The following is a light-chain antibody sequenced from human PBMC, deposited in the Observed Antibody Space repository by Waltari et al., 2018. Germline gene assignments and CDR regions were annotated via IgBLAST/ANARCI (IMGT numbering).Light chain of an antibody. CDR3: QQYLTLPYS. J-gene: IGKJ2*03. CDR1: QSVLYNFNNKNY. V-gene: IGKV4-1*01. CDR2: WAS. Sequence: EMTQSPDSLPVSLGERATINCKSSQSVLYNFNNKNYLAWFQLKPGQPPKLLIRWASTREPGVPDRVSGSGSGTDCTLTISSLQTEDVAVYYCQQYLTLPYSFGQGTKLEIK.